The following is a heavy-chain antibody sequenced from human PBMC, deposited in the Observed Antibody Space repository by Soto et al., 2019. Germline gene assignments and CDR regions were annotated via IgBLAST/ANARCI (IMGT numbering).Heavy chain of an antibody. D-gene: IGHD2-2*02. Sequence: GASLKVSCKASGGTFSSYAISWVRQAPGQGLEWMGGIIPIFGTANYAQKFQGRVTITADESTSTAYMELSSLRSEDTAVYYCARDRGYCSSTSCYRRGLYNWFDPWGQGTLVTV. CDR2: IIPIFGTA. CDR1: GGTFSSYA. CDR3: ARDRGYCSSTSCYRRGLYNWFDP. J-gene: IGHJ5*02. V-gene: IGHV1-69*13.